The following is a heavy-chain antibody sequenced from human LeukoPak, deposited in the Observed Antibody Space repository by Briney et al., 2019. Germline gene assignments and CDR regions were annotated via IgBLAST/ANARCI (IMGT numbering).Heavy chain of an antibody. D-gene: IGHD3-22*01. CDR3: ARERNYYDSSGYNHVFDY. J-gene: IGHJ4*02. CDR1: GYTFTGYY. V-gene: IGHV1-2*02. CDR2: INPNSGGT. Sequence: ASVKVSCKASGYTFTGYYMHWVRQAPGQGLEWMGWINPNSGGTNYAQKFQGRVTMTRDTSISTAYMELSRLRSDDTAVYYCARERNYYDSSGYNHVFDYWGQGTLVTVSS.